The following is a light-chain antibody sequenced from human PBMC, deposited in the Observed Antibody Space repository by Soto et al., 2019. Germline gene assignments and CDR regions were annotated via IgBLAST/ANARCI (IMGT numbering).Light chain of an antibody. CDR1: QDISYC. Sequence: DIPMTQSPSSLSASVGDRVTITCQASQDISYCLSWYQQKPGEAPNLLIYDASNLETGVPSRFSGSGSGTDFSFAISSLQPEDVATYFCQQYDNLPLTFGQGTGLEIK. CDR2: DAS. V-gene: IGKV1-33*01. J-gene: IGKJ5*01. CDR3: QQYDNLPLT.